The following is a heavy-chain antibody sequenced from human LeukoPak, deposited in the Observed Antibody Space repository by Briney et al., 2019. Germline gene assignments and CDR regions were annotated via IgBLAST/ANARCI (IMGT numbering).Heavy chain of an antibody. J-gene: IGHJ4*02. D-gene: IGHD2-2*01. CDR1: GFTFSPYA. CDR2: ISGRGGST. CDR3: AKDHCSSSSCSHHFDY. Sequence: PGGSLRLSCAASGFTFSPYAMTWVRQAPGKRLEWVSGISGRGGSTYYADSVKGRFTISRDNSKNTLYLQMNSLRAEDTAVYYCAKDHCSSSSCSHHFDYWGQGTLVTVSS. V-gene: IGHV3-23*01.